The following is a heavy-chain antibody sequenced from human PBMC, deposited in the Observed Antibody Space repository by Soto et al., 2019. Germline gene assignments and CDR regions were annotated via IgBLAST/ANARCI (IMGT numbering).Heavy chain of an antibody. J-gene: IGHJ4*02. V-gene: IGHV6-1*01. CDR1: GDSVSSNSAA. Sequence: QAQLQQSGPGLVKPSQTLSLTCAISGDSVSSNSAAWTWIRQSPSRGLEWLGRTYYRSKWYSDYAVSLRGRITIYADTTRNQFSLQVNSMTPEDSGVYYCARRGSSWFDYWGQGTLVTVSS. CDR3: ARRGSSWFDY. CDR2: TYYRSKWYS. D-gene: IGHD6-13*01.